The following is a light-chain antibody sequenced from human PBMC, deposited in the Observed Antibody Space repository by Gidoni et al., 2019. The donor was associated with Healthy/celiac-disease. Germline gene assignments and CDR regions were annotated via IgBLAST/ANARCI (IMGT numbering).Light chain of an antibody. Sequence: DIVMTQSPPPLPVTPGEPASISCRSSQSLLHSNGYNYLDWYQQKPGQSPQLLIYLGASRAARVPDRCSGGGSGTDFTMKISRVEDEDVGAYYCMQAKQTPITFGQGTQLEIK. CDR1: QSLLHSNGYNY. J-gene: IGKJ5*01. CDR2: LGA. V-gene: IGKV2-28*01. CDR3: MQAKQTPIT.